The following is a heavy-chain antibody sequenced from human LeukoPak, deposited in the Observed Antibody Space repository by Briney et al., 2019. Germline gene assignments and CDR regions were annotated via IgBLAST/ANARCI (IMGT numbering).Heavy chain of an antibody. V-gene: IGHV3-21*01. J-gene: IGHJ4*02. CDR1: GFTFSSYS. D-gene: IGHD5-18*01. CDR3: ARELGGGYSYAVDY. Sequence: GGSLRLSCAASGFTFSSYSMNWVRQAPRKGLDWVSSISSSSSYIYYAHTVKGRFTISRDNAKNSLYLQMNRRRPEGTAIDYCARELGGGYSYAVDYWGQGTLVTVSS. CDR2: ISSSSSYI.